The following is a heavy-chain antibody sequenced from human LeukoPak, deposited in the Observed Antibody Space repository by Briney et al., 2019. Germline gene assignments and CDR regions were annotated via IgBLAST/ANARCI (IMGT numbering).Heavy chain of an antibody. V-gene: IGHV3-30-3*01. Sequence: GGSLRLSCAASGFTFSSYAMHWGRQAPGKGLEWVAVISYDGSNKYYADSVKGRFTISRDNSKNTLYLQMNSLRAEDTAVYYCARERYDFWSGYLRNWFDPWGQGTLVTVSS. CDR3: ARERYDFWSGYLRNWFDP. CDR2: ISYDGSNK. D-gene: IGHD3-3*01. CDR1: GFTFSSYA. J-gene: IGHJ5*02.